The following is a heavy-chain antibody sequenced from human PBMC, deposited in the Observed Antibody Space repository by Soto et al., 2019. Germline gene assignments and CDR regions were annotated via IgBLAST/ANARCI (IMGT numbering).Heavy chain of an antibody. CDR2: IIPIPGTA. J-gene: IGHJ6*02. CDR3: ARSQGSSTSLEIYYYYYYGMDV. D-gene: IGHD2-2*01. Sequence: SVKVSCKASGGTFGSYAISWVRQAPGQGLEWMGGIIPIPGTANYAQKFQGRVTIAADESTSTAYMELSSLRSENTAVYYCARSQGSSTSLEIYYYYYYGMDVWGQGTTVTVSS. CDR1: GGTFGSYA. V-gene: IGHV1-69*13.